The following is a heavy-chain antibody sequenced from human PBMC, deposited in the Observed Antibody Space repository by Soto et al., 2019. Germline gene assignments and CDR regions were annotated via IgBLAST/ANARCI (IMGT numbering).Heavy chain of an antibody. CDR3: ARDSDSGSSQYHYHFYGMDV. CDR2: ISYDGTNK. V-gene: IGHV3-30-3*01. Sequence: GGSLRLSCAASGFTFSNYAMHWVRQAPGKGLEWVAVISYDGTNKYYAGSVKGRFTISRDNSKNTLFLQMNSLRTEDTAVYYCARDSDSGSSQYHYHFYGMDVWGQGTTVTVSS. CDR1: GFTFSNYA. J-gene: IGHJ6*02. D-gene: IGHD1-26*01.